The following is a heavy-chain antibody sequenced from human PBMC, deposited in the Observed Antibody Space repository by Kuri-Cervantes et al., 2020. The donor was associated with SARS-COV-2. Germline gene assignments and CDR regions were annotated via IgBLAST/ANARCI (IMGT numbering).Heavy chain of an antibody. D-gene: IGHD2-15*01. CDR3: AKWGGYCSGGSCSLPFQH. CDR2: ISGSGGST. V-gene: IGHV3-23*01. Sequence: GESLKISCAASGITFSSYAMSWVRQAPGKGLEWVSAISGSGGSTYYADSVKGRFTISRDNSKNTLYLQMNSLRAEDTAVYYCAKWGGYCSGGSCSLPFQHWGQGTLVTVSS. CDR1: GITFSSYA. J-gene: IGHJ1*01.